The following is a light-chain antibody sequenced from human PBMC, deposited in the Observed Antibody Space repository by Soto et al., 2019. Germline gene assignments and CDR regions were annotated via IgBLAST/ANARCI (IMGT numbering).Light chain of an antibody. CDR2: DAS. Sequence: IAFTQCPAPLSLSPGERATLSCRASQCFXSYFGWYQQKPGQAPRFLXYDASNRASGIPARLSGSGSGTDFTPTISSLDPDDFAAYYWQQRRNGPWTFGQGTKVDIK. CDR1: QCFXSY. CDR3: QQRRNGPWT. J-gene: IGKJ1*01. V-gene: IGKV3-11*01.